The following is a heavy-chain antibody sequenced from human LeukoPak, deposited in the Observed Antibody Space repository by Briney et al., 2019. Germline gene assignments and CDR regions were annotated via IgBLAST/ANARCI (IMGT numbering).Heavy chain of an antibody. CDR3: ARVPTMVTPWDIDY. J-gene: IGHJ4*02. V-gene: IGHV3-30-3*01. CDR2: ISYDGSNK. CDR1: GFTLSSYA. D-gene: IGHD4-23*01. Sequence: GGSLRLSCAASGFTLSSYAMHWVRQAPGKGLEWVAVISYDGSNKYYADSVKGRFTISRDNSKNTLYLQMNSLRAEDTAVYYCARVPTMVTPWDIDYWGQGTLVTVSS.